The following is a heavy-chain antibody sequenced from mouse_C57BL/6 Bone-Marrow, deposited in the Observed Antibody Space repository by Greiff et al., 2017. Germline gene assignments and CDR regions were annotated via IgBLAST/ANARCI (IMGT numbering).Heavy chain of an antibody. Sequence: EVQLQQSGPELVKPGASVKISCKASGYSFTGYYMHWVKQSHGNILDWIGYIYPYNGVSSYNQKFNGKATLTVYKSYSRAYMELSRLTSEDSAVYYCGRREGYYWYFEVGGTGTTGTVSS. J-gene: IGHJ1*03. CDR3: GRREGYYWYFEV. CDR2: IYPYNGVS. D-gene: IGHD2-2*01. V-gene: IGHV1-31*01. CDR1: GYSFTGYY.